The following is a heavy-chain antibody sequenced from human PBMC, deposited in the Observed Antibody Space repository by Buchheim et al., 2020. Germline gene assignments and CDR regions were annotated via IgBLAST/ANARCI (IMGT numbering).Heavy chain of an antibody. CDR3: AKDNFVDISRYYYYYGMDV. CDR2: ISGSGGST. D-gene: IGHD3-9*01. Sequence: EVQLLESGGGLVQPGGSLRLSCAASGFTFSSYAMSWVRQAPGKGLEWVSAISGSGGSTYYADSVKGRFTISRDNSKNTLYLQMNSLRAEDTAVYYCAKDNFVDISRYYYYYGMDVWGQGTT. V-gene: IGHV3-23*01. CDR1: GFTFSSYA. J-gene: IGHJ6*02.